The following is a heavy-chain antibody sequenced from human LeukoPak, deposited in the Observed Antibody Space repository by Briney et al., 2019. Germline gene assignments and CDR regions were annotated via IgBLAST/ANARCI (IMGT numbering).Heavy chain of an antibody. D-gene: IGHD3-9*01. V-gene: IGHV3-21*01. CDR1: GFTFSSYS. Sequence: PGGSLRLSCAASGFTFSSYSMNWVRQAPGKGLEWVSSISSSSSYIYYADSVKGRFSISRDNSKNTLYLQMNTLRVEDTAVYYCTRDLMDYDVSTGLHHYYMDVWGQGTTVTVSS. J-gene: IGHJ6*02. CDR2: ISSSSSYI. CDR3: TRDLMDYDVSTGLHHYYMDV.